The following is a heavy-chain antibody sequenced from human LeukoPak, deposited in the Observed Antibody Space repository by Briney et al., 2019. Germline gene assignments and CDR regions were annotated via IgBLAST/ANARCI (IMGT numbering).Heavy chain of an antibody. CDR1: GGSISSYY. J-gene: IGHJ4*02. V-gene: IGHV4-59*01. CDR2: IYYSGST. CDR3: ARAGRRKAAAGPLDY. Sequence: PSETLSLTCTVSGGSISSYYWSWIRQPPGKGLEWIGYIYYSGSTNYNPSLKSRVTISVDTSKNQFSLKLSSVTAADTAVYYCARAGRRKAAAGPLDYWGQGTLVTVSS. D-gene: IGHD6-13*01.